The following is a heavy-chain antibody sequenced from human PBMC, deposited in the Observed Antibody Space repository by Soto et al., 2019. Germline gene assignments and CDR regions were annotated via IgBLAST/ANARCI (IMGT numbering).Heavy chain of an antibody. J-gene: IGHJ4*02. Sequence: SETLSLTCAVYGGSFSGYYWSWIRQPPGKGLEWIGEINHSGSTNYNPSLKSRVTISVDTSKNQFSLKLSSVTAADTAVYYCARGPFGYSSHWGQGTLVTVSS. CDR2: INHSGST. V-gene: IGHV4-34*01. CDR3: ARGPFGYSSH. CDR1: GGSFSGYY. D-gene: IGHD6-19*01.